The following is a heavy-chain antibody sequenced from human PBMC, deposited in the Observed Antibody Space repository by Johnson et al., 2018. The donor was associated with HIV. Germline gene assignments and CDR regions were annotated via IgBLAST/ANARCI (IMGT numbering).Heavy chain of an antibody. CDR1: GFTFSSYG. CDR3: ARKQWLAKISSDAFDI. D-gene: IGHD6-19*01. CDR2: IRYDGSNK. Sequence: QVQLVESGGGVVQPGGSLRLSCAASGFTFSSYGMHWVRQAPGKGLEWVAFIRYDGSNKYYADSVKGRFTISRDTLKNTLYLQMNSLRAEDTAVYYCARKQWLAKISSDAFDIWGQGTMVTVSS. J-gene: IGHJ3*02. V-gene: IGHV3-30*02.